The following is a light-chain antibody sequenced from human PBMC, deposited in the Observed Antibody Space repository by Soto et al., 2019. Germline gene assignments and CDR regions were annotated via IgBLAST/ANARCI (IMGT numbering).Light chain of an antibody. V-gene: IGKV3-20*01. J-gene: IGKJ4*01. Sequence: IVSTQSPGTLSLSPGERATLSCRASQSFSSSDLAWYQQKPGQAPRLLIYGASSRTTGIPDRFSGSGSGTDFTLTISSLQPEDVATYYCQRYNAAPLTVGGGTKVDIK. CDR2: GAS. CDR1: QSFSSSD. CDR3: QRYNAAPLT.